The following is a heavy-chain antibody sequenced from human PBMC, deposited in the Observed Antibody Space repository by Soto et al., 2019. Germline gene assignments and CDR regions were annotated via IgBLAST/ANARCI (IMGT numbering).Heavy chain of an antibody. D-gene: IGHD3-22*01. Sequence: PGESLKISCKGSGYSVTSYWIGWVRQMPGKGLEWMGIIYPGDSDTRYSPSFQGQVTISADKFISTAYLQWRSLKASDTAMYYCARRRDDSSGYNLAYWGQGTLVTVSS. CDR3: ARRRDDSSGYNLAY. CDR2: IYPGDSDT. CDR1: GYSVTSYW. V-gene: IGHV5-51*01. J-gene: IGHJ4*02.